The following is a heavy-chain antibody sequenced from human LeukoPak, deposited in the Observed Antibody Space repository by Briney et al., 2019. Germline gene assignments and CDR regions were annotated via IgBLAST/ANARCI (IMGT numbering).Heavy chain of an antibody. CDR2: IHSGNGNT. CDR3: ARGTGDY. CDR1: GYTFTTSS. V-gene: IGHV1-3*01. Sequence: ASVKVSYKTSGYTFTTSSIHWVRQAPGQRLEWVGWIHSGNGNTKYSQKFQGRVTVTRDTSASTAHMELSSLRSEDTAVYYCARGTGDYWGQGTLVTVSS. J-gene: IGHJ4*02.